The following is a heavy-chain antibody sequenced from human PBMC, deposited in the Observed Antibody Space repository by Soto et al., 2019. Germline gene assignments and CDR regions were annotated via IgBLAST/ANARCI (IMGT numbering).Heavy chain of an antibody. D-gene: IGHD6-25*01. Sequence: SETLSLTCTVSGGSVSSGGYYWSWIRQPPGKGLEWIGYIYYSGSTNYTPSLKSRLTMSIDTSKNEFSLRLNSVTAADTAVYYCAGQTFTIAAASYGRSNWFDPWGPGTLVTVSS. V-gene: IGHV4-61*08. CDR1: GGSVSSGGYY. CDR3: AGQTFTIAAASYGRSNWFDP. CDR2: IYYSGST. J-gene: IGHJ5*02.